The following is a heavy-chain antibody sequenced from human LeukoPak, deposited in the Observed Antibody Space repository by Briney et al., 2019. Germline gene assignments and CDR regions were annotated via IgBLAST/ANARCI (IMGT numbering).Heavy chain of an antibody. CDR2: IYYSGST. Sequence: PSETLSLTCTVSGGSLSSYYWSWIRQPPGKGLEWIGYIYYSGSTNYNPSLKSRVTISVDTSKNQFSLKLSSVTAADTAVYYCARLRIEAYWFDPWGQGTLVTVSS. CDR1: GGSLSSYY. CDR3: ARLRIEAYWFDP. J-gene: IGHJ5*02. V-gene: IGHV4-59*01. D-gene: IGHD3-16*01.